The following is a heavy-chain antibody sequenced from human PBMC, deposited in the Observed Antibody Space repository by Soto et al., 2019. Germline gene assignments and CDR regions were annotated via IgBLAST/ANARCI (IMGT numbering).Heavy chain of an antibody. V-gene: IGHV2-5*02. J-gene: IGHJ4*02. CDR2: IYWDDSK. Sequence: QITLKESGPTLVKPTQTLTLTCTFSGFSLTTDRVGVGWIRQPPGEALEWLAVIYWDDSKTYRPSLASRLTITKDTSKNQVDLTMTNMDSLDTATYYCAHAYGGRSLYWGQGTLVTVSS. CDR1: GFSLTTDRVG. D-gene: IGHD1-26*01. CDR3: AHAYGGRSLY.